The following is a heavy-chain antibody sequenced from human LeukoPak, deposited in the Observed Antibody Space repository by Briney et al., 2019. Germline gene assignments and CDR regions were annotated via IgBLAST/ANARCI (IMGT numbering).Heavy chain of an antibody. D-gene: IGHD3-10*01. CDR3: ARASGPFDY. J-gene: IGHJ4*02. CDR1: GFMFSVYG. CDR2: MWNDGSNK. V-gene: IGHV3-33*01. Sequence: GRSLRLSCVASGFMFSVYGMHWVRQAPGKGLEWVAVMWNDGSNKYYADSVKGRFTISRDNSKNTLYLQMNSLRAEDTAVYSCARASGPFDYWGQGTLVTVSS.